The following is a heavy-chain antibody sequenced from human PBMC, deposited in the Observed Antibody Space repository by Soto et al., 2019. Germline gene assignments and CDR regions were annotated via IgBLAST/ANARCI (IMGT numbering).Heavy chain of an antibody. CDR3: APRMEYGDYGYWFDP. CDR2: IYWDDDK. V-gene: IGHV2-5*02. J-gene: IGHJ5*02. CDR1: GFSLSTSGVG. Sequence: QITLKESGPTLVKPTQTLTLTCTFSGFSLSTSGVGVGWIRQPPGKALEWLALIYWDDDKRYSPSLKSRLTSTKDTSKNQVVLTMTNMDPVDTATYYCAPRMEYGDYGYWFDPWGQGTLVTVSS. D-gene: IGHD4-17*01.